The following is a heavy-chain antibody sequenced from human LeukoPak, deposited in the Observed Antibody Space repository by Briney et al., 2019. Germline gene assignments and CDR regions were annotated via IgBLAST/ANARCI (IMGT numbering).Heavy chain of an antibody. CDR3: ARYGMAAEGIWWFDP. D-gene: IGHD6-13*01. CDR1: GGSFSGYY. Sequence: SEALSLTCAVYGGSFSGYYWSWIRQPPGKRLEWIGEIDHSGSTQYNPSLKSRVTISLDTSKKQFSLKLTSLTAADTAFYYCARYGMAAEGIWWFDPWGQGTLVTVSS. J-gene: IGHJ5*02. CDR2: IDHSGST. V-gene: IGHV4-34*01.